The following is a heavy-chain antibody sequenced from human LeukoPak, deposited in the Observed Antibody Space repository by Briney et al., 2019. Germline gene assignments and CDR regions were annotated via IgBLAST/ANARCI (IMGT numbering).Heavy chain of an antibody. CDR1: GGSISSSSYY. V-gene: IGHV4-39*01. Sequence: SQTLSLTCTVSGGSISSSSYYWGWIRQPPGKGLEWIGSIYYSGSTYYNPSLKSRVTISVDTSKNQFSLKLSSVTAADTAVYYCARVRRGYSSGWDYWGQGTLVTVSS. CDR2: IYYSGST. CDR3: ARVRRGYSSGWDY. D-gene: IGHD6-19*01. J-gene: IGHJ4*02.